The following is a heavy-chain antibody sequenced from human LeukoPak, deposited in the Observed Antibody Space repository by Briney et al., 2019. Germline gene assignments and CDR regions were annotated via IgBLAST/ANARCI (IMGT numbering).Heavy chain of an antibody. CDR1: GYTFTSYA. Sequence: ASVKVSCKASGYTFTSYATSWVRRAPGQGLEWMGWISAYNGNTDYAQKPQGRVTMTTDTSTSTAYMELRSLRSDDTAVYYCARVFSGQQLHYWGQGTLVTVSS. CDR3: ARVFSGQQLHY. CDR2: ISAYNGNT. V-gene: IGHV1-18*01. J-gene: IGHJ4*02. D-gene: IGHD6-13*01.